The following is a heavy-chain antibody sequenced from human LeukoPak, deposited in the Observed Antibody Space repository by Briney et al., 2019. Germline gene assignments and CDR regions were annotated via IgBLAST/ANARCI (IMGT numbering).Heavy chain of an antibody. CDR3: ARDSSGWFSHDY. Sequence: GGSLRLSCAASGFTFSGYAMSWVRQAPGKGLEWVSVIYGGGSTYYADSVKGRFTISRDNPKNTLYLQMNGLRAEDTAVYFCARDSSGWFSHDYWGQGTLVTVSS. D-gene: IGHD6-19*01. J-gene: IGHJ4*02. CDR2: IYGGGST. V-gene: IGHV3-53*01. CDR1: GFTFSGYA.